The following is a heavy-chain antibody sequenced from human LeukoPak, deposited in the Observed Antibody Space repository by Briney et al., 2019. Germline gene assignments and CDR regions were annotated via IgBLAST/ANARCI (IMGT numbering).Heavy chain of an antibody. CDR3: ARDPSRYDSSGYYRY. D-gene: IGHD3-22*01. J-gene: IGHJ4*02. CDR2: INPNSGGT. V-gene: IGHV1-2*02. CDR1: GYTFTGYY. Sequence: ASVKVSCKASGYTFTGYYMHWVRQAPGQGLEWMGWINPNSGGTNYAQKFQGRVTMTRDTSISTAYVELSRLRSDDTAVYYCARDPSRYDSSGYYRYWGQGTLVTVSS.